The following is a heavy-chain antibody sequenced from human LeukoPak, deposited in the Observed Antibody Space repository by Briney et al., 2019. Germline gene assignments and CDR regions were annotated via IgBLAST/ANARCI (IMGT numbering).Heavy chain of an antibody. CDR1: GYTFTSYD. V-gene: IGHV1-8*03. CDR2: MNPNSGNT. D-gene: IGHD3-16*01. J-gene: IGHJ4*02. CDR3: ARDLFLGTPDFFDY. Sequence: GASVKVSCKASGYTFTSYDINWVRQATGQGLEWMGWMNPNSGNTGYAQKFQGRVTITRNTSISTAYMELSSLRSDDTAVYFCARDLFLGTPDFFDYWGQGTLVTVSS.